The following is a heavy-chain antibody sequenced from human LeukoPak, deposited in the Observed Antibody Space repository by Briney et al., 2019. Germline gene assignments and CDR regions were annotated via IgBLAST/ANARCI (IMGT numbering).Heavy chain of an antibody. J-gene: IGHJ4*02. CDR2: IIAIFGIA. Sequence: SSVKVSCKASGGTFTSYSITWVRQAPGQGLDWMGGIIAIFGIAKYAQKFQGRVTITTDESKSTTYMELSSLRSEDTAVYYCARGSPDSSGYLPLDYWGQGTLVTVSS. CDR1: GGTFTSYS. CDR3: ARGSPDSSGYLPLDY. V-gene: IGHV1-69*05. D-gene: IGHD3-22*01.